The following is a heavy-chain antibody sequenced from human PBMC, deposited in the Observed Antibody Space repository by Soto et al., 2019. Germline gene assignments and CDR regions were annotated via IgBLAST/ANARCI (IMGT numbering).Heavy chain of an antibody. V-gene: IGHV3-23*01. CDR3: AKAGDCSSTSGLGGFVGF. CDR1: GFTFSNYA. Sequence: EVQLLESGGGLVQPGGSLRLSCAASGFTFSNYAMSWVRQAPGKGLECVSGISGSADGTYYADSVKGRFTISRDNSKNTLSLQMNSLRAEDTAVYYCAKAGDCSSTSGLGGFVGFWGRGTLVTVSP. J-gene: IGHJ4*02. CDR2: ISGSADGT. D-gene: IGHD2-2*01.